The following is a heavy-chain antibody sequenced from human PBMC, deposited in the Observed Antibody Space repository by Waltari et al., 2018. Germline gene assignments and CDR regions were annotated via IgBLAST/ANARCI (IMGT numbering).Heavy chain of an antibody. CDR2: IYPCDSDT. V-gene: IGHV5-51*01. CDR3: ARRTRGVVIPSHFDY. Sequence: EVQLVQSGAEVKKPGESLKISCKGSGYSFTSYWIGWVRQMPGKGLEWMGIIYPCDSDTRYSPSFQGQVTISADKSISTAYLQWSSLKASDTAMYYCARRTRGVVIPSHFDYWGQGTLVTVSS. J-gene: IGHJ4*02. D-gene: IGHD3-3*01. CDR1: GYSFTSYW.